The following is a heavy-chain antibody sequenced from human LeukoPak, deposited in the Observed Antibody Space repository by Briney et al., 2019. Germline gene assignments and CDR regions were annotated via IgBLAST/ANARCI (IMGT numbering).Heavy chain of an antibody. CDR1: GGSFSGYY. D-gene: IGHD3-16*02. CDR3: ARGLEDYVWGSYRL. Sequence: LETLSLTCAVYGGSFSGYYWSWIRQPPGKGLEWIGEINHSGSTNYNPSLKSRVTISVDTSKNQFSLKLSSVTAADTAVYYCARGLEDYVWGSYRLWGQGTLVTVSS. J-gene: IGHJ4*02. CDR2: INHSGST. V-gene: IGHV4-34*01.